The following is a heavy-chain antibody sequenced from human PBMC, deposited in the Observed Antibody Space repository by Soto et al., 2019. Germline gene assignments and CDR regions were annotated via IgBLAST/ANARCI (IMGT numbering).Heavy chain of an antibody. V-gene: IGHV4-59*08. CDR2: VYYSGIT. CDR1: GGSISSYY. D-gene: IGHD3-16*01. CDR3: ARHAWGTWDFDS. Sequence: QVQLQESGPGLVKPSETLSLTCTVSGGSISSYYWSWVRQSPGKGLDWLGYVYYSGITNYNPALKSRVAISADTSKNQFSLKLTSVTTADTAVYYCARHAWGTWDFDSWGQGTLVTVSS. J-gene: IGHJ4*02.